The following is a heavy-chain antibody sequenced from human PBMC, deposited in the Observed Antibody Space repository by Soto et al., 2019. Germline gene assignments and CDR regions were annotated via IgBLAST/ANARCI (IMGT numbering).Heavy chain of an antibody. CDR1: GGSISSYY. J-gene: IGHJ4*02. V-gene: IGHV4-59*01. CDR3: ASASYGGKEFDY. Sequence: QVQLQESGPGLVKPSETLSLTCTVSGGSISSYYWSWIRQPPGKGLEWIGYIYYSGSTNYNPSLKSRVTISVDTSKNQFSLKLSSVTAADTAVYYCASASYGGKEFDYWGQGTLVTVSS. CDR2: IYYSGST. D-gene: IGHD4-17*01.